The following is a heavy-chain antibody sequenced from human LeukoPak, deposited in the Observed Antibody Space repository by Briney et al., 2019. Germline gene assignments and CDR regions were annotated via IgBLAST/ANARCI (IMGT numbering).Heavy chain of an antibody. CDR1: GPSISRSNYY. J-gene: IGHJ6*03. CDR3: ARCIAVRQWSYYQYMDV. CDR2: SYYSGTA. Sequence: SETLSLTCTVSGPSISRSNYYWGWIRQPPGKGLEWIGSSYYSGTAYYNPSLKSRVTISVDTSMNQFSLKLRSVTAADTAVYYCARCIAVRQWSYYQYMDVWGKGTTVTVSS. D-gene: IGHD6-6*01. V-gene: IGHV4-39*07.